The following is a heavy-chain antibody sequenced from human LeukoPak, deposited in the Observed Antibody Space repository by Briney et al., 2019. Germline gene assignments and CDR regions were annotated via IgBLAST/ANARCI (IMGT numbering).Heavy chain of an antibody. D-gene: IGHD5-24*01. V-gene: IGHV1-46*01. J-gene: IGHJ3*02. CDR2: INPSGGST. CDR1: GFTFTNYN. Sequence: ASVTVSCKASGFTFTNYNLHWVRQAQGQGLEWMGIINPSGGSTNYAQNFQGRVTITRDKSTRTVYMEVSSLRSEDTGVNYVVRVRDGYNDAYDIWGQGTMVTVPS. CDR3: VRVRDGYNDAYDI.